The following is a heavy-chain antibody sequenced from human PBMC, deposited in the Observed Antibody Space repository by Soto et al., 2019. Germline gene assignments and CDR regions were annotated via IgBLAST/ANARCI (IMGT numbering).Heavy chain of an antibody. CDR3: AREAGKIKGVAATNYMDV. Sequence: PSETLSLTCTVSGGSISSYYWSWIRQPPGKGLEWIGYIYYSGSTNYNPSFKSRVTISVDTSKNQFSLKLSSVTAADTAVYYCAREAGKIKGVAATNYMDVWGKGTTVTVSS. CDR1: GGSISSYY. J-gene: IGHJ6*03. CDR2: IYYSGST. D-gene: IGHD2-15*01. V-gene: IGHV4-59*01.